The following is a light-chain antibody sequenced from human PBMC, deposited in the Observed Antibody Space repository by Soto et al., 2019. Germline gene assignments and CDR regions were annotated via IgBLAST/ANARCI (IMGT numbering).Light chain of an antibody. J-gene: IGLJ1*01. CDR3: SSYTTSSSYV. CDR1: SSNIGAGYD. Sequence: QSVLTQPPSVSGAPGQRVTISCTGSSSNIGAGYDVHWYQQLPGKAPKLMIYDVTSRPSGVSYRFSGSKSGNTASLTISGLQAEDEADYYCSSYTTSSSYVFGTGTKLTVL. V-gene: IGLV1-40*01. CDR2: DVT.